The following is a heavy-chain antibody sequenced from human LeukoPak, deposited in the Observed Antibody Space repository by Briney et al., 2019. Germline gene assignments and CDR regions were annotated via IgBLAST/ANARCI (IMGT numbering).Heavy chain of an antibody. D-gene: IGHD3-22*01. CDR2: IYYSGST. V-gene: IGHV4-39*07. CDR3: ARDQYDSSGYYIDY. Sequence: SETLSLTCTVSGGSISSSSYYWGWIRQPPGKGLEWIGSIYYSGSTYYNPSLKSRVTVSVDTSKNQFSLKLSSVTAADTAVYYCARDQYDSSGYYIDYWGQGTLVTVSS. CDR1: GGSISSSSYY. J-gene: IGHJ4*02.